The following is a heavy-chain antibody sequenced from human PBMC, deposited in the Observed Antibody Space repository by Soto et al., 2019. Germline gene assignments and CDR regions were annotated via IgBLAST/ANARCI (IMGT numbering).Heavy chain of an antibody. J-gene: IGHJ4*02. Sequence: PSETLSLTCTVSGGSISSYYWSWIRQPAGKGLEWIGRIYTSGSTNYNPPLKSRVTMSVDTSKNQFSLKLSSVTAADTAVYYCARGPRIAAAGTWYFDYWGQGTLVTVSS. V-gene: IGHV4-4*07. CDR2: IYTSGST. CDR1: GGSISSYY. D-gene: IGHD6-13*01. CDR3: ARGPRIAAAGTWYFDY.